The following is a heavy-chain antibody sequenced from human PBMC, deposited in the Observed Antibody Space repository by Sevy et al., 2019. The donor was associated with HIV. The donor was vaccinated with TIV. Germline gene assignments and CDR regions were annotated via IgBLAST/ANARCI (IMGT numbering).Heavy chain of an antibody. CDR2: IKQDGSEK. V-gene: IGHV3-7*01. CDR3: ARESCSSTSCYIGWPYYFDY. D-gene: IGHD2-2*02. J-gene: IGHJ4*02. CDR1: GFTFSSYW. Sequence: GGSLRLSCAASGFTFSSYWMSWVRQAPGKGLEWVANIKQDGSEKYYVDSVKGRFTISRDNAKNSLYLQMNSRRAEDTAVYYCARESCSSTSCYIGWPYYFDYWGQGTLVTVSS.